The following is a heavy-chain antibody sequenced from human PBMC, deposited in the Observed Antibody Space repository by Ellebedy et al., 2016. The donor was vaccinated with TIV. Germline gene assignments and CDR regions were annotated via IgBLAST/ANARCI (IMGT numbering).Heavy chain of an antibody. J-gene: IGHJ5*02. CDR2: IYYSGST. V-gene: IGHV4-39*01. CDR1: GGSISSSSYY. Sequence: MPSETLSLTCTVSGGSISSSSYYWGWIRQPPGKGLEWIGSIYYSGSTYYNPSLKSRVTISVDTSKNQFSLKLSSVTAADTAVYYCARRGNYGGNSFWFDPWGQGTLVTVSS. CDR3: ARRGNYGGNSFWFDP. D-gene: IGHD4-23*01.